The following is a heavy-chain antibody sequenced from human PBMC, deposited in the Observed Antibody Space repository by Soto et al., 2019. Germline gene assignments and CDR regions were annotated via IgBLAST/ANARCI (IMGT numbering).Heavy chain of an antibody. D-gene: IGHD2-15*01. CDR1: GGSLSTNP. J-gene: IGHJ4*02. Sequence: SVKNSCKASGGSLSTNPISWVRQAPGQGLEWMGGTGSGTGPGNHAQKFQGRLTVTADKSTSTVYMELTNLSSEDTAVYYCARRDSGGFYRFFDSWGQGTLVTVSS. CDR3: ARRDSGGFYRFFDS. CDR2: TGSGTGPG. V-gene: IGHV1-69*06.